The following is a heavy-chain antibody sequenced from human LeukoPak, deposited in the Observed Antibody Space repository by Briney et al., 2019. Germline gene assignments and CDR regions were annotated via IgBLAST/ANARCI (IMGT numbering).Heavy chain of an antibody. CDR3: ARQYSSGWLDY. D-gene: IGHD6-19*01. Sequence: SETLSLTCAVYGGSFSGYYWSWIRQPPGKGLEWIGEINHSGSTNYNPSLKSRVTISVDTSKNQFSPKLSSVTAADTAVYYCARQYSSGWLDYWGQGTLVTVSS. V-gene: IGHV4-34*01. CDR2: INHSGST. J-gene: IGHJ4*02. CDR1: GGSFSGYY.